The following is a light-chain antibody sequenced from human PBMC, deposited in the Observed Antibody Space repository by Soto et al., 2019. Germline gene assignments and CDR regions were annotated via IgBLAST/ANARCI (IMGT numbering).Light chain of an antibody. J-gene: IGKJ4*01. V-gene: IGKV2-28*01. Sequence: DIVMTQSPLSLPVTPGEPASISCRSSQSLLHNNGNNYLDWYLQKPGQSPQLLIYMGSNRASGVPDRFSGSGSGTDFTLKISRVETEDVGVYYCMQTLQTPLTFGGGTKVDI. CDR1: QSLLHNNGNNY. CDR2: MGS. CDR3: MQTLQTPLT.